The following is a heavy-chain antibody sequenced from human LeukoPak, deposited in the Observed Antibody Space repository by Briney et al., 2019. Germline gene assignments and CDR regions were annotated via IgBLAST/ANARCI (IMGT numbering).Heavy chain of an antibody. Sequence: GSLRLSCEASGFTFNNYVMTWVRQAPGKGLEWVSSISASAAMIYYADSVKGRFTVSRDNSNNRLYLQMSGLTAADTAVYYCAKDRSIGTYYTFDHWGQGTLVTVSS. CDR1: GFTFNNYV. CDR2: ISASAAMI. CDR3: AKDRSIGTYYTFDH. D-gene: IGHD1-26*01. V-gene: IGHV3-23*01. J-gene: IGHJ4*02.